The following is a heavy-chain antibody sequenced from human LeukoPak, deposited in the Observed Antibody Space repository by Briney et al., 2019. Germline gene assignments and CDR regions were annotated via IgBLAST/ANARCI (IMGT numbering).Heavy chain of an antibody. CDR1: GFTFSSYA. Sequence: AGGSLRLSCAASGFTFSSYAMHWVRQSPGKGLEWVAVISYGGSDKYYADSVKGRFSISRDNSKNTVYLQMNSLRGDDTAVYYCARDHDSNGYYSSVGIWGQGTMVAVSS. V-gene: IGHV3-30*04. D-gene: IGHD3-22*01. J-gene: IGHJ3*02. CDR2: ISYGGSDK. CDR3: ARDHDSNGYYSSVGI.